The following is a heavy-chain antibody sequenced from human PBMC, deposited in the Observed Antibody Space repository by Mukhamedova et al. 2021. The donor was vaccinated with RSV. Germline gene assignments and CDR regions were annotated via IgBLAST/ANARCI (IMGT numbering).Heavy chain of an antibody. CDR3: ARVHDSSDAFDI. V-gene: IGHV5-51*01. D-gene: IGHD3-22*01. CDR2: IYPGDSDT. J-gene: IGHJ3*02. Sequence: GIIYPGDSDTRYSPSFQGQITISADKSISTAYLQWSGLKASDTAMYYCARVHDSSDAFDIWGQGTMVTVSS.